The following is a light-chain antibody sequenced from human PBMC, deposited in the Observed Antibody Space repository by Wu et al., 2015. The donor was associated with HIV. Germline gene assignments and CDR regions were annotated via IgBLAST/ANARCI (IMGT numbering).Light chain of an antibody. CDR1: QSISSY. V-gene: IGKV1-39*01. CDR3: QQTYSIPWT. Sequence: DIQMTQSPSSLSESVGDRVTITCRASQSISSYLNWYQQKPGKAPKLLIYTASTLQSGVPSRFSGRGSGTDFTLTISSLQPEDFATYYCQQTYSIPWTFGQGTKVEMK. CDR2: TAS. J-gene: IGKJ1*01.